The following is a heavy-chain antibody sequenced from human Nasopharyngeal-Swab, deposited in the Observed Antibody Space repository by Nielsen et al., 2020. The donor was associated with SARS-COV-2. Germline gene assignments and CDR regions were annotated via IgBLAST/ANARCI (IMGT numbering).Heavy chain of an antibody. CDR3: ARDAPAHYGAFY. J-gene: IGHJ4*02. CDR2: ISSGGTYT. V-gene: IGHV3-74*01. D-gene: IGHD4-17*01. Sequence: GGSLRLSCVASGFAFSSNWVHWVRQGPGKGLVWVSRISSGGTYTTYADSVKGRFTISRDSSKNTLYLQMDSLRGEDTAVYYCARDAPAHYGAFYWGRGTLVTVSS. CDR1: GFAFSSNW.